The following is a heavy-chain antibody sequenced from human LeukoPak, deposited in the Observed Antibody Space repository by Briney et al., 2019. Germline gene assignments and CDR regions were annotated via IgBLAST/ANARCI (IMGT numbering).Heavy chain of an antibody. Sequence: ASVTVSFTASGYTFTSYGISWVRQAPGQGLEWMGWISAYNGNTNYAQKLQGRVTMTTDTSTSTAYMELSSLRSEDTAVYYCARGYYYDSSGYYSDYYYYYMDVWGKGTTVTISS. V-gene: IGHV1-18*01. J-gene: IGHJ6*03. CDR1: GYTFTSYG. D-gene: IGHD3-22*01. CDR2: ISAYNGNT. CDR3: ARGYYYDSSGYYSDYYYYYMDV.